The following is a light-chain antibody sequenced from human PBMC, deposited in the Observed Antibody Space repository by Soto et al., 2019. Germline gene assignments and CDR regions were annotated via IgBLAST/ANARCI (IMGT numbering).Light chain of an antibody. Sequence: QSALTQPASVSGSPGQSNTISCTGSSSDVGKYNLVSWYQHHPGKAPKLMIYEDIERPSGVSNRFSGSKSGNTASLTISGLQTEDEADYYCCSYAGGTSVVFGGGTKLTVL. CDR3: CSYAGGTSVV. CDR2: EDI. CDR1: SSDVGKYNL. V-gene: IGLV2-23*01. J-gene: IGLJ2*01.